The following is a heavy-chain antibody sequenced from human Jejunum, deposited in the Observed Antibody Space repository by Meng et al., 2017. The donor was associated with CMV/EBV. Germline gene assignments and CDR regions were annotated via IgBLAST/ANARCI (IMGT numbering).Heavy chain of an antibody. CDR3: AGVGDCSSASCKQFDP. J-gene: IGHJ5*02. CDR1: GSLSSSPDY. V-gene: IGHV4-39*07. D-gene: IGHD2-2*01. Sequence: GSLSSSPDYWGWIRQPPGMGLEWIGSIYFSGTTYYNPSLKSRLTISVDTSKNQFSLRLSSVTAADTAVYYCAGVGDCSSASCKQFDPWGQGTLVTVSS. CDR2: IYFSGTT.